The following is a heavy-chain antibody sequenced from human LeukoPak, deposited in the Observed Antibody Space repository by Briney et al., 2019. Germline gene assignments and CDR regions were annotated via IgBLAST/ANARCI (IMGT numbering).Heavy chain of an antibody. CDR1: GFTFNNYA. J-gene: IGHJ3*02. CDR3: AKSRWETYAVRAFDI. D-gene: IGHD1-26*01. V-gene: IGHV3-23*01. CDR2: ISGGGST. Sequence: GGSLRLSCAASGFTFNNYAMTWVRQAPGKGLEWVSAISGGGSTYYADSVKGRFTISRDNPKNALYLQMNSLRAEDTAVYYCAKSRWETYAVRAFDIWGQGTMVTVSS.